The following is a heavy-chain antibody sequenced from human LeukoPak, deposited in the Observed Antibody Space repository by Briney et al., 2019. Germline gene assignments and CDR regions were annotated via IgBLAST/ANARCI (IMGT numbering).Heavy chain of an antibody. CDR1: GFTFSSYS. CDR2: ISSSSSYI. V-gene: IGHV3-21*01. CDR3: ARVDYYGSGSYYKSVGDYYYYMDV. D-gene: IGHD3-10*01. J-gene: IGHJ6*03. Sequence: GGSLRLSCAASGFTFSSYSMNWVRQAPGKGLEWVSSISSSSSYIYYADSVKGRFTISRDNAKNSLYLQINSLRAEDTAVYYCARVDYYGSGSYYKSVGDYYYYMDVWGKGTTVTISS.